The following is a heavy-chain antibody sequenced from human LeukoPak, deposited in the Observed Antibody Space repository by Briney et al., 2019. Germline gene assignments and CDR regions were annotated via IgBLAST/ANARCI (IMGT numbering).Heavy chain of an antibody. CDR3: ASYSNYGWFDP. CDR1: GFTFSSYW. Sequence: GGSLRLSCAASGFTFSSYWMSWVRQAPGKGLEWVANIKQGGSEKYYVDSVKGRFTISRDNAKNSLYLQMNSLRAEDTAVYYCASYSNYGWFDPWGQGTPVTVSS. CDR2: IKQGGSEK. D-gene: IGHD4-11*01. J-gene: IGHJ5*02. V-gene: IGHV3-7*01.